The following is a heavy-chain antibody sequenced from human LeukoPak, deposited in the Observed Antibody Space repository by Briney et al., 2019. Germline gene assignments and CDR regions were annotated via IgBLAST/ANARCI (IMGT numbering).Heavy chain of an antibody. CDR3: ATWAAAGITSLAFDI. Sequence: GASVKVSCKVSGYTXTELSMHWVRQAPGKGLEWMAGFDPEDGETIYAQKFQGRVTMTEDTSTDTAYMELSSLRSEDTAVYYCATWAAAGITSLAFDIWGQGTMVTVSS. J-gene: IGHJ3*02. D-gene: IGHD6-13*01. V-gene: IGHV1-24*01. CDR2: FDPEDGET. CDR1: GYTXTELS.